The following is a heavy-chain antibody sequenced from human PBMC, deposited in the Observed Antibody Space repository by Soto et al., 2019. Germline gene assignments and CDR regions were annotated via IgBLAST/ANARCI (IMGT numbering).Heavy chain of an antibody. CDR3: ARVAFGGVIATPYYFDY. V-gene: IGHV3-23*01. J-gene: IGHJ4*02. CDR1: GFTFSNYA. CDR2: ISGSDGST. Sequence: GSLRLSCVASGFTFSNYAMSWVRQAPGKGLEWVSAISGSDGSTYYADSVKGRFTISRDNAKNSLYLQMNSLRAEDTAVYYCARVAFGGVIATPYYFDYWGQGTLDTVSS. D-gene: IGHD3-16*02.